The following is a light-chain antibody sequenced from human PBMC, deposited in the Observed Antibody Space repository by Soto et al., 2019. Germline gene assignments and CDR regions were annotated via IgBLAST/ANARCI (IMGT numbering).Light chain of an antibody. V-gene: IGKV4-1*01. CDR3: QQYYGTPPYT. CDR2: WSS. J-gene: IGKJ2*01. CDR1: QSLLHTSNNKNY. Sequence: DIVMTQSPDSLAVSLGERATINCKSSQSLLHTSNNKNYLAWYQQKPGQPPKLLIYWSSTRESGVPDRFSGSGSGTDFTLTISSLQAEDVAVYYCQQYYGTPPYTFGQGTKLAI.